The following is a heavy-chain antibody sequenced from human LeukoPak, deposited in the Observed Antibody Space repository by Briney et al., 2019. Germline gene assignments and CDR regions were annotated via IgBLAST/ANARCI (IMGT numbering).Heavy chain of an antibody. CDR3: ARSLAARPGFDY. CDR2: IYYSGST. D-gene: IGHD6-6*01. CDR1: GGSISSHY. Sequence: SETLSLTCTVSGGSISSHYWSWIRQPPGKGLEWIGYIYYSGSTNYNPSLKSRVTISVDTPKNQFSLKLSSVTAADTAVYYCARSLAARPGFDYWGQGTLVTVSS. J-gene: IGHJ4*02. V-gene: IGHV4-59*11.